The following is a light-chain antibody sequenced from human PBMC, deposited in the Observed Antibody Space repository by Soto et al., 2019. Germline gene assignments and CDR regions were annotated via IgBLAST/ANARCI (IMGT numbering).Light chain of an antibody. Sequence: QSVLTQPPSVSGAPGQRVTISCTGSSSNIGAGYDVHWYQQLPGTAPKLLIYGNSHRPSGVPDRFSGYKSGTSASLAIAGHQAEDEADYYCQSYDSSLSARVFGGGTQLTVL. J-gene: IGLJ3*02. CDR3: QSYDSSLSARV. V-gene: IGLV1-40*01. CDR1: SSNIGAGYD. CDR2: GNS.